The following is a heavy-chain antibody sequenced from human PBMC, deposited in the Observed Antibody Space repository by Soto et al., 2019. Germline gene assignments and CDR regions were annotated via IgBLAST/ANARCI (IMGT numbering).Heavy chain of an antibody. CDR1: GGSFSGYY. V-gene: IGHV4-34*01. CDR3: ARERGYSYGPAYYYYSMDV. CDR2: INHSGST. J-gene: IGHJ6*02. Sequence: SETLSLTCAVYGGSFSGYYWSWIRQPPGKGLEWIGEINHSGSTNYNPSLKSRVTISVDTSKNQFSLKLSSVTAADTAVYYCARERGYSYGPAYYYYSMDVWGQGTTVTVSS. D-gene: IGHD5-18*01.